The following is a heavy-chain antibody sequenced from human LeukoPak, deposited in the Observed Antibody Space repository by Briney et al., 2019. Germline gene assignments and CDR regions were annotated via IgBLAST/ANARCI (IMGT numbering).Heavy chain of an antibody. J-gene: IGHJ6*02. D-gene: IGHD6-19*01. CDR2: ISSDGNT. V-gene: IGHV3-66*01. CDR3: ARGQEQFSSPWQWGPRRKNFYYYGMDV. Sequence: PGRSLRLSCPASAFTVSSSSMNWVRLGPGKGREWVSVISSDGNTYYADSVKGRFTISRDNSRNTLSLQMHGLRADDTAVYYCARGQEQFSSPWQWGPRRKNFYYYGMDVWGQGTTVTVSS. CDR1: AFTVSSSS.